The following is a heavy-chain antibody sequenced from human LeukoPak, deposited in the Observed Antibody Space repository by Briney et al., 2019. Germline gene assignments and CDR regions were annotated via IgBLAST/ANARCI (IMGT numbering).Heavy chain of an antibody. Sequence: PGGSLRLSCAAAGFTFSNYGIHWVRQAPGKGLEWVAVISKDGSNKDYADSVEGRFIISRDNSKNTLYLQMNSLRAEDTAVYYCARDRSGIYDAFDIWGQGTMVTVSS. J-gene: IGHJ3*02. CDR3: ARDRSGIYDAFDI. D-gene: IGHD1-14*01. CDR1: GFTFSNYG. V-gene: IGHV3-30*03. CDR2: ISKDGSNK.